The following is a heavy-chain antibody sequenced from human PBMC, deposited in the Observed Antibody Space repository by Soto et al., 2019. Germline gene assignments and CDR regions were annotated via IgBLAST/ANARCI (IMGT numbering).Heavy chain of an antibody. CDR2: INHSGST. D-gene: IGHD2-2*01. CDR1: GGSFSGYY. Sequence: PSETLSLTCAVYGGSFSGYYWSWIRQPPGKGLEWIGEINHSGSTNYNPSLKSRVTISVDTSKNQFSLKLSSVTAADTAVYYCAREKGGRYCSSTSCNYSYGMDVRGPGPTVTVSS. V-gene: IGHV4-34*01. J-gene: IGHJ6*02. CDR3: AREKGGRYCSSTSCNYSYGMDV.